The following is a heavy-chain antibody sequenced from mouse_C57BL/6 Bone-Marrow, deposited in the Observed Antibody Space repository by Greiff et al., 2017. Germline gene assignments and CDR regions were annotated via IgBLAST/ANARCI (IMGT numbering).Heavy chain of an antibody. Sequence: VQLQQSGPELVKPGASVKISCKASGYTFTDYYMNWVKQSHGKSLEWIGDINPNNGGTSYNQKLKGKATLTVDKSSSTAYMELRSRTSEDSAVYYCARDYYGSSWYFDYCGQGTILTVSS. D-gene: IGHD1-1*01. CDR2: INPNNGGT. J-gene: IGHJ2*01. CDR1: GYTFTDYY. V-gene: IGHV1-26*01. CDR3: ARDYYGSSWYFDY.